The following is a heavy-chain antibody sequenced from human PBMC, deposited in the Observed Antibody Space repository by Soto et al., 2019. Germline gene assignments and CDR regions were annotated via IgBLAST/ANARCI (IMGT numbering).Heavy chain of an antibody. Sequence: GGSLRLSCAASGFTFSSYGMHWVRQAPGKGLEWVAVISYDGSNKYYADSVEGRFTISRDNSKNTLYLQMNSLRAEDTAVYYCAKSDPVVVVAATDYWGQGTLVTVSS. CDR3: AKSDPVVVVAATDY. CDR2: ISYDGSNK. J-gene: IGHJ4*02. D-gene: IGHD2-15*01. V-gene: IGHV3-30*18. CDR1: GFTFSSYG.